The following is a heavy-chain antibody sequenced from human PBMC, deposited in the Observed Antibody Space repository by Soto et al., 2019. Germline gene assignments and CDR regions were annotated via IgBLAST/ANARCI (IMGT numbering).Heavy chain of an antibody. CDR3: ARLDIVVVVAAVEYYYGMDV. CDR1: GGTFSSYA. Sequence: SVKVSCKASGGTFSSYAISWVRQAPGQGLEWMGGIIPIFGTANYAQKFQGRVTITADESTSTAYMELSSLRSEDTAVYYCARLDIVVVVAAVEYYYGMDVWGQGTTVTVSS. V-gene: IGHV1-69*13. D-gene: IGHD2-15*01. CDR2: IIPIFGTA. J-gene: IGHJ6*02.